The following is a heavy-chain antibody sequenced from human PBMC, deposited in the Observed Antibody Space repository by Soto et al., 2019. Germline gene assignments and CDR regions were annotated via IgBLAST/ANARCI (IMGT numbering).Heavy chain of an antibody. CDR1: GGSISSYY. V-gene: IGHV4-59*01. J-gene: IGHJ4*02. CDR2: IYYSGST. D-gene: IGHD1-26*01. Sequence: SETLSLTCTVSGGSISSYYWSWIRQPPGKGLEWIGYIYYSGSTNYNPSLKSRVTISVDTSKNQFSLKLSSVTAADTAVYYCASGGIVGAIPFDYWGQGTLVTVSS. CDR3: ASGGIVGAIPFDY.